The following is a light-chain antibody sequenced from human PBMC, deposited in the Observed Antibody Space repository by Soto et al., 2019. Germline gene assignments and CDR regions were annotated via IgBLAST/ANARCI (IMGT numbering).Light chain of an antibody. CDR2: EVS. V-gene: IGLV2-8*01. CDR1: SSDVGGYNY. J-gene: IGLJ2*01. Sequence: QSALTQPPSTSGSPGQSVTISCTGTSSDVGGYNYVSWYQPHPGKATTLMMFEVSKRPSGVPDRFSGSKSGSTASLTVSGLQAEDEGDYYFSSYAGSNNLVFGGGTKVTVL. CDR3: SSYAGSNNLV.